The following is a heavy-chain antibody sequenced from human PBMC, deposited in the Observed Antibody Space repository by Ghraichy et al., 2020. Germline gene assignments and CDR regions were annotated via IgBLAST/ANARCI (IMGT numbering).Heavy chain of an antibody. D-gene: IGHD2-21*02. CDR2: ISSSSSYI. CDR1: GFTFSSYS. Sequence: GGSLRLSCAASGFTFSSYSMNWVRQAPGKGLEWVSSISSSSSYIYYADSVKGRFTISRDNAKNSLYLQMNSLRAEDTAVYYCARGVLAGVVVTATVYYYGMDVWGQGTTVTVSS. J-gene: IGHJ6*02. V-gene: IGHV3-21*01. CDR3: ARGVLAGVVVTATVYYYGMDV.